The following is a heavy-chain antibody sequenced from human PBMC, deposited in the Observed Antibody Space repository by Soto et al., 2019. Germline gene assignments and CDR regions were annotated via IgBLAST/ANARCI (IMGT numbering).Heavy chain of an antibody. J-gene: IGHJ4*02. V-gene: IGHV1-69*01. CDR1: GGTFSNSA. D-gene: IGHD4-17*01. CDR2: IIPIFGAA. Sequence: QVQLVQSGAEVKKPGSSVKVSCKASGGTFSNSAISWVRQAPGQGLEWMGGIIPIFGAANYAQMFQGRLTITADESTTTAYMELNSLRSEDTAVYYCARGADFRTKVTFFDFWGQGTLVTVSS. CDR3: ARGADFRTKVTFFDF.